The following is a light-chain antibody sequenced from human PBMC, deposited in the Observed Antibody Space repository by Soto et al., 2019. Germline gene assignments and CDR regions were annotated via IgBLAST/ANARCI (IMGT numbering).Light chain of an antibody. V-gene: IGKV3-15*01. CDR2: GAS. CDR1: QSVASN. J-gene: IGKJ3*01. Sequence: ELVMTQSPASLSVSPGERATLSCRVSQSVASNLAWYQQTPGQAPRLLIYGASTRATGIPARFSGSGSGTEFTITISSLQSDDFALYYGQQYLTWSADTFGPGTKVDIK. CDR3: QQYLTWSADT.